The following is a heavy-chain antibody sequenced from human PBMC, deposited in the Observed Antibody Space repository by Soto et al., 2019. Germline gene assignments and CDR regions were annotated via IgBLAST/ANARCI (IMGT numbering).Heavy chain of an antibody. J-gene: IGHJ4*02. Sequence: QVQLVQSGAEVKKPGSSAKVSCKASGGIFSTYAISWLRQAPGQGLEWMGGIIPIFGTPNDAQRFQGRVTITADQSTTTSYMELSRLKSEDTAVYYCARDRYDYGSGNYYNRIDFWGQGTLVTVSS. CDR3: ARDRYDYGSGNYYNRIDF. D-gene: IGHD3-10*01. V-gene: IGHV1-69*01. CDR2: IIPIFGTP. CDR1: GGIFSTYA.